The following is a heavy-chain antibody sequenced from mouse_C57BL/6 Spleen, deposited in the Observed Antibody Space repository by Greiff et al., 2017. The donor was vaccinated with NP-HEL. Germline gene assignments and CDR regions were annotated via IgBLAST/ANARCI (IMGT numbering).Heavy chain of an antibody. CDR1: GYTFTSYW. J-gene: IGHJ3*01. Sequence: QVQLQQPGAELVRPGTSVKLSCKASGYTFTSYWMHWVKQRPGQGLEWIGVIDPSDSYTNYNQKFKGKATLTVDTSSSTAYMQLSSLTSEDSAVYYCARADSSGPSWFAYWGQGTLVTVSA. V-gene: IGHV1-59*01. D-gene: IGHD3-2*02. CDR2: IDPSDSYT. CDR3: ARADSSGPSWFAY.